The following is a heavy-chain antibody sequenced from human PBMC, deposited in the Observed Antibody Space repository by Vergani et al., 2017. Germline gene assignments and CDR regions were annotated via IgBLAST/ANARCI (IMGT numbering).Heavy chain of an antibody. CDR1: GGSISSYY. CDR3: ARHAGSYSAYXFDP. J-gene: IGHJ5*02. V-gene: IGHV4-59*01. CDR2: IYYSGST. D-gene: IGHD1-26*01. Sequence: QVQLQESGPGLVKPSETLSLTCTVSGGSISSYYWSWIRQPPGKGLEWKGHIYYSGSTNYNPSLMSRVTISVDTSQNQFSLKLSSVTAADTAVYYCARHAGSYSAYXFDPWGQGALVTVSS.